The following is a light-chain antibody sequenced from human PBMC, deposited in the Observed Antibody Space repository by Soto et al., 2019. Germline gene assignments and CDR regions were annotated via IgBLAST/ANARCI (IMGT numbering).Light chain of an antibody. CDR1: GRDVGAYNL. Sequence: QAVLTQPSSVSGASLQSIPIFFAGNGRDVGAYNLVSWYQQHPGKAPKLIICEVNTRPSGISNRFSGSKSGDTASLTISGLQAEDEADYFCCSYAGTVAYVFGTGTKVTVL. V-gene: IGLV2-23*02. CDR2: EVN. CDR3: CSYAGTVAYV. J-gene: IGLJ1*01.